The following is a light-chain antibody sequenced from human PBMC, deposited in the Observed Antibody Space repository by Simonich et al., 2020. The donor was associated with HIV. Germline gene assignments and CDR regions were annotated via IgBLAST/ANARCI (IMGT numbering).Light chain of an antibody. CDR3: QQYNYWYT. CDR1: QSVSSSY. V-gene: IGKV3-15*01. Sequence: EVVLTQSPGTLSLSPGEKPTPSCRTSQSVSSSYLAWYQQKPGQAPRLIIYCASTRATGIPARFSGSGSGTEFTLTISSLQSEDFAVYYCQQYNYWYTFGQGTKLEIK. CDR2: CAS. J-gene: IGKJ2*01.